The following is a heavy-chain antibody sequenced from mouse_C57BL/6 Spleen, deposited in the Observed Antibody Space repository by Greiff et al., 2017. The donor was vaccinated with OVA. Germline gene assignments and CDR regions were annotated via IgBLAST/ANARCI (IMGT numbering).Heavy chain of an antibody. V-gene: IGHV5-4*01. D-gene: IGHD1-1*01. CDR3: AREGLRRPYFDY. CDR1: GFTFSSYA. J-gene: IGHJ2*01. Sequence: EVKVEESGGGLVKPGGSLKLSCAASGFTFSSYAMSWVRQTPEKRLEWVATISDGGSYTYYPDNVKGRFTISRDNAKNNLYLQMSHLKSEDTAMYYCAREGLRRPYFDYWGQGTTLTVSS. CDR2: ISDGGSYT.